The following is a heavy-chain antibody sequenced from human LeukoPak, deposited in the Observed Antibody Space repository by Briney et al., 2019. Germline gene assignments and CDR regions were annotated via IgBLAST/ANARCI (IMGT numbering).Heavy chain of an antibody. J-gene: IGHJ3*02. V-gene: IGHV3-23*01. CDR1: GFTFDSYA. CDR2: ISGSGGST. CDR3: AKVIYGLPGDAFDI. D-gene: IGHD2-2*02. Sequence: PGGSLSLSCAASGFTFDSYAMSWVRQAPGKGLEWVSVISGSGGSTYYADSVKGRFTISRDNPKNTLYLQMNSLRAEDTAVYYCAKVIYGLPGDAFDIWGQGTMVTVSS.